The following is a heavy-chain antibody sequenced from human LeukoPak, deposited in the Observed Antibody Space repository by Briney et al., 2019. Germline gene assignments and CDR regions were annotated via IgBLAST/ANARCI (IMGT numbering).Heavy chain of an antibody. Sequence: SETLSLTCTVSGGSISSGSYYWSWIRQPAGKGLEWIGRIYTSGSTNYNPSLKSRVTISVDTSKNQFSLKLSSVTAADTAVYYCASPIAAAGTFAFDIWGQGTMVTVSS. V-gene: IGHV4-61*02. CDR1: GGSISSGSYY. CDR2: IYTSGST. D-gene: IGHD6-13*01. CDR3: ASPIAAAGTFAFDI. J-gene: IGHJ3*02.